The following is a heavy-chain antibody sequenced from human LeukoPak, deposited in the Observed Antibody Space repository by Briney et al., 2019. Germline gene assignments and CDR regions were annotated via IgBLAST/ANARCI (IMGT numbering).Heavy chain of an antibody. CDR3: VKDSGRITMVRGVFDY. Sequence: GGSLRLSCSASGFTFSSYVMHWVRQAPGKGLEYVSAISSNGGSTYYADSVKGRFTISRDNSKNTLYLQMSSLRAEDTAVYSCVKDSGRITMVRGVFDYWGQGTLVTVSS. CDR1: GFTFSSYV. J-gene: IGHJ4*02. V-gene: IGHV3-64D*09. D-gene: IGHD3-10*01. CDR2: ISSNGGST.